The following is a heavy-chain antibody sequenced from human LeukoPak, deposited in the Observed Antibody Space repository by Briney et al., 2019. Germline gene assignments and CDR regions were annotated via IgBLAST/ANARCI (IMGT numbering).Heavy chain of an antibody. V-gene: IGHV3-21*01. J-gene: IGHJ4*02. CDR1: GFTFSSYS. D-gene: IGHD3-22*01. CDR2: ISGSSSYI. CDR3: ASSKWFYFDS. Sequence: NPGGSLRLSCAASGFTFSSYSMNWVRQAPGKGLEWVSSISGSSSYIYYADSVKGRFTISRDNAKTSLYLQMNSLRAEDTAVYYCASSKWFYFDSWGQGTLVTVSS.